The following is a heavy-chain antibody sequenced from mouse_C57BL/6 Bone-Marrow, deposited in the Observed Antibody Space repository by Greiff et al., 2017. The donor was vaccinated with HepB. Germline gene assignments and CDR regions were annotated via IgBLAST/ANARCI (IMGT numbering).Heavy chain of an antibody. CDR3: ARVPYYYGSSPFAMDY. D-gene: IGHD1-1*01. J-gene: IGHJ4*01. V-gene: IGHV5-17*01. CDR1: GFTFSDYG. Sequence: EVKLVDSGGGLVKPGGSLKLSCAASGFTFSDYGMHWVRQAPEKGLEWVAYISSGSSTIYYADTVKGRFTISRDNAKNTLFLQMTSLRSEDTAMYYCARVPYYYGSSPFAMDYWGQGTSVTVSS. CDR2: ISSGSSTI.